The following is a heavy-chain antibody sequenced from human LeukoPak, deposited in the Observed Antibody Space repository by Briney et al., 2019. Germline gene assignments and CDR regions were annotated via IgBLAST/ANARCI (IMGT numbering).Heavy chain of an antibody. CDR3: ARGVGGSYLTTFDI. Sequence: ASVKVSCKASGYTFTGYYMPWVRQAPGQGLEWMGWINPNSGGTNYAQKFQGRVTMTRDTSISTAYMELSRLRSDDTAVYYCARGVGGSYLTTFDIWGQGTMVTVSS. D-gene: IGHD1-26*01. CDR1: GYTFTGYY. CDR2: INPNSGGT. V-gene: IGHV1-2*02. J-gene: IGHJ3*02.